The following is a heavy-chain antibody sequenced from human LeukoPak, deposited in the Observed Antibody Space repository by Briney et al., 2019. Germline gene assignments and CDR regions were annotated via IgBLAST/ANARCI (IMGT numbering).Heavy chain of an antibody. CDR1: GGSFSGYY. J-gene: IGHJ4*02. CDR3: AREGDPYDYVWGSYPN. CDR2: INHSGST. D-gene: IGHD3-16*01. V-gene: IGHV4-34*01. Sequence: SETLSLTCAVYGGSFSGYYWSWIRQPPGKGLEWIGEINHSGSTNYNPSLKSRVTISVDTSKNHFSLKLSSVTAADTAVYYCAREGDPYDYVWGSYPNWGQGTLVTVSS.